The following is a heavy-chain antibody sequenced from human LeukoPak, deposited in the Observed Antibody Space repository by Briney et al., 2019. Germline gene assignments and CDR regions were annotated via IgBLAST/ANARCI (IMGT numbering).Heavy chain of an antibody. CDR3: ARVVPAALSYHYMDV. CDR1: GFTFSSYW. CDR2: INSDGSST. D-gene: IGHD2-2*01. Sequence: GGSLRLSCAASGFTFSSYWMHWVRQAPGKGLVWVSRINSDGSSTSYADSVKGRFTISRDNAKNTLYLQMNSLRAEDTAVYYCARVVPAALSYHYMDVWGKGTTVTVSS. J-gene: IGHJ6*03. V-gene: IGHV3-74*01.